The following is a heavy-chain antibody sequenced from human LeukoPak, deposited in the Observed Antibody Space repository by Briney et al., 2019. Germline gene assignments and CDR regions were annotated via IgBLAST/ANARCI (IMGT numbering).Heavy chain of an antibody. J-gene: IGHJ1*01. CDR3: AKRQALIAAAGTYFQH. CDR1: GFTFSSYA. D-gene: IGHD6-13*01. Sequence: PGGSLRLSCAASGFTFSSYAMSWVRQAPGKGLEWVSAISGSGGSTYYADSVKGRFTISRDNSKNTLYLQMNSLRAEDTAVYYCAKRQALIAAAGTYFQHWGQGTLATVSS. V-gene: IGHV3-23*01. CDR2: ISGSGGST.